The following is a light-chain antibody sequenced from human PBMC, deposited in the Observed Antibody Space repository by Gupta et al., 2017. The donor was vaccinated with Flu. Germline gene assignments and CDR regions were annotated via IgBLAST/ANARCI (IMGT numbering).Light chain of an antibody. CDR1: HGSSDS. Sequence: GDRVTIPCRASHGSSDSLVWFQKKPGKVPKSLIFGASNLHSGGPSRFSGGGSGEVFTLTITSLQPEDVATYYCQQYYDNPPTFGQGTKLEIK. J-gene: IGKJ2*01. CDR3: QQYYDNPPT. CDR2: GAS. V-gene: IGKV1-16*01.